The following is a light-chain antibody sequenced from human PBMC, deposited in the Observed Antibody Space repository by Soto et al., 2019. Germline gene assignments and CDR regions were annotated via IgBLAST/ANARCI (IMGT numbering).Light chain of an antibody. CDR2: QVN. CDR1: SSDVGGYNY. V-gene: IGLV2-8*01. CDR3: SSYAGTNNVVV. J-gene: IGLJ2*01. Sequence: QSALTQPPSASGSPGQSVTISCTGTSSDVGGYNYVSWYQQHPGKAPKLMIFQVNKRPSGVPDRFSGSKSDNTASLTVSGLQAEDGADYYCSSYAGTNNVVVFGGGTKLTVL.